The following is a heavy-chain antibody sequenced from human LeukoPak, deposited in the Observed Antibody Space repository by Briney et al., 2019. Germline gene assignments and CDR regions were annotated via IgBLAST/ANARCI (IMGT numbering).Heavy chain of an antibody. V-gene: IGHV1-8*01. CDR2: MNPNSGNT. D-gene: IGHD1-7*01. CDR3: ARELELELREGFDY. CDR1: GYTFTSYD. J-gene: IGHJ4*02. Sequence: ASVKVSCKASGYTFTSYDINWVRQATGQGLEWMGWMNPNSGNTGYAQKFQGRVTMTRNTSISTVYMELSSLRSEDTAVYYCARELELELREGFDYWGQGTLVTVSS.